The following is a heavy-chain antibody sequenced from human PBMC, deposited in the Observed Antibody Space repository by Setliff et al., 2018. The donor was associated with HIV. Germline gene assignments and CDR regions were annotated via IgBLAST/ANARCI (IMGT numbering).Heavy chain of an antibody. D-gene: IGHD1-26*01. CDR1: GGSIDHYY. V-gene: IGHV4-4*07. Sequence: SETLSLTCTASGGSIDHYYWGWIRQPAGKGLEWIGRLYSRGSTTYNPSLRSRATMSADTSKNLFSLKLRSVTAADTAVYYCAKSPVGANGWFDSWGQGVLVTVSS. J-gene: IGHJ5*01. CDR2: LYSRGST. CDR3: AKSPVGANGWFDS.